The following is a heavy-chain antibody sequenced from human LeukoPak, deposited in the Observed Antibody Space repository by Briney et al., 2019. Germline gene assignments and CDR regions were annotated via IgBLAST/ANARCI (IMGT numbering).Heavy chain of an antibody. J-gene: IGHJ5*02. V-gene: IGHV4-4*02. D-gene: IGHD3-10*01. Sequence: SGTLSLTCAVSGGSISSSNWWSWVRQPPGKGLEWIGYIYYSGSTNYNPSLKSRVTISVDTSKNQFSLKLSSVTAADTAVYYCARYHSGSYYTSWFDPWGQGTLVTVSS. CDR3: ARYHSGSYYTSWFDP. CDR2: IYYSGST. CDR1: GGSISSSNW.